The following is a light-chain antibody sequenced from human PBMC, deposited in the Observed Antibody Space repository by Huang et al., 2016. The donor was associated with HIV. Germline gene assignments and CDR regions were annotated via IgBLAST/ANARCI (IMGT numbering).Light chain of an antibody. CDR1: QSINKY. Sequence: DIQMTQSPSSLSASVGDRVIISCRASQSINKYLNWYQQMPGKAPKLLIYGASTLQRGGSSRFSGSVSGTDFTLTIGSLQPEDAATHYCQQSYKAPRTFGQGTLLEI. CDR3: QQSYKAPRT. V-gene: IGKV1-39*01. J-gene: IGKJ2*01. CDR2: GAS.